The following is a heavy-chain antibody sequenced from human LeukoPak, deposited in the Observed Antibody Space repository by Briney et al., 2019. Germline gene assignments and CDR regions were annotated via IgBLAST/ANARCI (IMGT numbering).Heavy chain of an antibody. CDR2: MDASGNT. CDR3: ASFMIRGERAYFYDY. V-gene: IGHV4-4*09. CDR1: GDPAISSFY. J-gene: IGHJ4*02. Sequence: PSETLSLTCTVSGDPAISSFYWSWIRQPPGKGLEWIGFMDASGNTKYNSSLKSRVAISGDMSKKQFSLKLSSLTAADTAIYYCASFMIRGERAYFYDYWGRGTLVTVSS. D-gene: IGHD3-10*01.